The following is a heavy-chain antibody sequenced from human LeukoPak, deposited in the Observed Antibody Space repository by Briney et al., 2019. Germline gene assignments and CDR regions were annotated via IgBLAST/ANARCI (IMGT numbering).Heavy chain of an antibody. CDR1: GFTFSDYY. CDR3: ASQQDYGDYYFDH. V-gene: IGHV3-11*04. D-gene: IGHD4-17*01. Sequence: GXXLRLSCAASGFTFSDYYMSWIRQAPGKGLEWVSYISTSGSTIYYADSVKGRFTISRDNAKNSLYLQMNSLRAEDTAVYYCASQQDYGDYYFDHWGQGTPVTVSS. CDR2: ISTSGSTI. J-gene: IGHJ4*02.